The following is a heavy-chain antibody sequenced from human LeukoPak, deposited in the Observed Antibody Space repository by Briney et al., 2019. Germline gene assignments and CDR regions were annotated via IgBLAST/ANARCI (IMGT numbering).Heavy chain of an antibody. D-gene: IGHD3-3*01. J-gene: IGHJ6*02. CDR3: ARDSIFGVVSYGMDV. Sequence: GSLRLSCAASGFTVSSNYMSWIRQPPGKGLEWIGYIYYSGSTNYNPSLKSRVTISVDTSKNQFSLKLSSVTAADTAAYYCARDSIFGVVSYGMDVWGQGTTVTVSS. CDR1: GFTVSSNY. CDR2: IYYSGST. V-gene: IGHV4-59*02.